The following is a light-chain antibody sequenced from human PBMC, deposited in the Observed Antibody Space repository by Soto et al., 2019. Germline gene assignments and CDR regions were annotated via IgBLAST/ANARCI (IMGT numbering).Light chain of an antibody. CDR3: QQSYDTVWT. V-gene: IGKV1-39*01. J-gene: IGKJ1*01. CDR1: QSIVSY. CDR2: AAS. Sequence: DIQMTQSPSSLSASAGDRVTITCRASQSIVSYLNWYQQKPGKAPNLLIYAASSLQSGVPSRFSGSGSGTDFTLTISSLQPEDVATYYCQQSYDTVWTFGQGTKVEIK.